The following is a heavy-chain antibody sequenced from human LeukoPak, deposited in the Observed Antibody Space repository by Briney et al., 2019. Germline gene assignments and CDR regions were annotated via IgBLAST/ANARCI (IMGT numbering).Heavy chain of an antibody. CDR2: IYHSGST. CDR3: ARHSGSSWYPSYYYMDV. Sequence: SETLSLTCTVSGGSISSGYYWGWIRQPPGKGLEWIGSIYHSGSTYYNPSLKSRVTISVDTSKNQFSLKLSSVTAADTAVYYCARHSGSSWYPSYYYMDVWGKGTTVTVSS. D-gene: IGHD6-13*01. CDR1: GGSISSGYY. J-gene: IGHJ6*03. V-gene: IGHV4-38-2*02.